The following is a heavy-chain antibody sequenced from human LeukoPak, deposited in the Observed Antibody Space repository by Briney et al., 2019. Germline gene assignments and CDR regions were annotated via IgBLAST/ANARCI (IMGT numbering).Heavy chain of an antibody. D-gene: IGHD2-2*03. V-gene: IGHV3-23*01. CDR1: GFTLSSYA. Sequence: GGSLRLSCAASGFTLSSYAMSWVRQAPGKGLEWVSGISGSGPYTFYTDSVKGRFTISRDSSKNTLYLQMNSLRAEDTALYYCAKHGYCSGISCFFDFWGQGTLVTVSS. CDR2: ISGSGPYT. J-gene: IGHJ4*02. CDR3: AKHGYCSGISCFFDF.